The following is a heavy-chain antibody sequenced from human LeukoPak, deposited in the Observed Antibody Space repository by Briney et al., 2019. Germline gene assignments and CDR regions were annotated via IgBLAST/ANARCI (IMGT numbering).Heavy chain of an antibody. D-gene: IGHD3-3*01. CDR2: ISYDGSNK. J-gene: IGHJ6*02. CDR3: ANVYYDFWSGPEFTYYYYYGMDV. CDR1: GFTFSSYA. Sequence: GGSLRLSCAASGFTFSSYAMHWVRQAPGKGLEWVAVISYDGSNKYYADSAKGRFTISRDNSKNTLYLQMNSLRAEDTAAYYCANVYYDFWSGPEFTYYYYYGMDVWGQGTTVTVSS. V-gene: IGHV3-30-3*01.